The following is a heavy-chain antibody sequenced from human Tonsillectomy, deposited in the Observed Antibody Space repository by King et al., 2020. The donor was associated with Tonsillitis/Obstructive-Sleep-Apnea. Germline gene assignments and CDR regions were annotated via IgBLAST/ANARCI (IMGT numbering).Heavy chain of an antibody. CDR3: ARVIPRGRFEGSRLDP. J-gene: IGHJ5*02. D-gene: IGHD1-26*01. Sequence: QLQESGPGLVRPSETLSLTCIVSGGSISNSGYDWGWIRQSPGKGLEWIGKIYYRGNTNYNPSLQSRVSISVDTSKNRFSLKFNSVTAADTAVYYCARVIPRGRFEGSRLDPWGQGTLVTVSS. V-gene: IGHV4-39*07. CDR1: GGSISNSGYD. CDR2: IYYRGNT.